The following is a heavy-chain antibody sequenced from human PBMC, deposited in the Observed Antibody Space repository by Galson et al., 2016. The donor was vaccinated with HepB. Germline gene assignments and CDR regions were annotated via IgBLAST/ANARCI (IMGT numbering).Heavy chain of an antibody. CDR3: AKERLVRRIFDH. V-gene: IGHV3-23*01. D-gene: IGHD1-1*01. CDR1: GFVFSNFG. J-gene: IGHJ4*02. CDR2: ISTRRTT. Sequence: SLRLSCAASGFVFSNFGLSWVRQAPGKGLEWVASISTRRTTYYSDSVQGRFTISREHSNNTLYLQMNGLRAEDTAVYYCAKERLVRRIFDHWGQGTLLTVSS.